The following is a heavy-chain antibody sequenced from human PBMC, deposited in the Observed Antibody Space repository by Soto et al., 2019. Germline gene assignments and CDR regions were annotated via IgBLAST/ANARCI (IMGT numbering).Heavy chain of an antibody. V-gene: IGHV3-33*01. D-gene: IGHD3-10*01. CDR3: ARNGEGFDY. CDR1: GFTFSSYG. J-gene: IGHJ4*02. CDR2: IWYDGSNK. Sequence: QVQLVESGGGVVQPGRSLRLSCAASGFTFSSYGMHWVRQAPGKGLEWVAVIWYDGSNKYYADSVKGRFSISRDNSKNTLYLQMNSLRAEDTAVYYCARNGEGFDYWGQGTLVTVSS.